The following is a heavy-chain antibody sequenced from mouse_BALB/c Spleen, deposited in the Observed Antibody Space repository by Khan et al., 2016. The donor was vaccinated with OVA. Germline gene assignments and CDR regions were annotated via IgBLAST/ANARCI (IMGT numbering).Heavy chain of an antibody. D-gene: IGHD1-1*01. J-gene: IGHJ2*01. CDR3: ARVYGGDFDY. Sequence: VQLKESGPGLVKPSQSLSLTCTVTGYSITSDYAWNWIRQFPGNKLEWMGFISYSGNTNYNPSLKSRISITRDTSKNQFFLQLNSLTTEDTATYYWARVYGGDFDYWGQGTTLTVSS. CDR1: GYSITSDYA. CDR2: ISYSGNT. V-gene: IGHV3-2*02.